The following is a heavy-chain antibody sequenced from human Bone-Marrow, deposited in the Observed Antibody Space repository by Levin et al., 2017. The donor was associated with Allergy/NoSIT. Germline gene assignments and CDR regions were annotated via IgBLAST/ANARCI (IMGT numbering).Heavy chain of an antibody. Sequence: ASVKVSCKASGGTFSSYAISWVRQAPGQGLEWMGGIIPIFGTANYAQKFQGRVTITADESTSTAYMELSSLRSEDTAVYYCARVSYDILTGYSPPLGYWGQGTLVTVSS. CDR3: ARVSYDILTGYSPPLGY. CDR1: GGTFSSYA. J-gene: IGHJ4*02. D-gene: IGHD3-9*01. V-gene: IGHV1-69*13. CDR2: IIPIFGTA.